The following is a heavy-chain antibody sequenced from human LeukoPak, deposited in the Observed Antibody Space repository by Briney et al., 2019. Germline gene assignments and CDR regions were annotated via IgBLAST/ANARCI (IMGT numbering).Heavy chain of an antibody. D-gene: IGHD2-2*02. CDR1: GFTFSSYA. Sequence: PGGSLRLSCAASGFTFSSYAMSWVRQAPGKGLEWVSTINSHGDSTYYADSVKGRYTISRSNSRNTLYLQMSTLRAEDTAVYYCATSSTLIVVVPTAIRDYWGQGTLVTVSS. CDR2: INSHGDST. CDR3: ATSSTLIVVVPTAIRDY. J-gene: IGHJ4*02. V-gene: IGHV3-23*01.